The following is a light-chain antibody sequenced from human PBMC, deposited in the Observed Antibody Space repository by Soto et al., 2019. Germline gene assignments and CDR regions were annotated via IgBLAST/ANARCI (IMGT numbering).Light chain of an antibody. CDR2: DVT. CDR3: SSYVGSNTFV. CDR1: SSDVGGYNY. J-gene: IGLJ2*01. Sequence: QSALTQPPSASGSPGQSVTISFTGTSSDVGGYNYVSWYHHHTGTAPKLMIFDVTKRPSGVPARFSGSKSGNTASLTVSGLQAEDEADYYGSSYVGSNTFVFGGGTKLPVL. V-gene: IGLV2-8*01.